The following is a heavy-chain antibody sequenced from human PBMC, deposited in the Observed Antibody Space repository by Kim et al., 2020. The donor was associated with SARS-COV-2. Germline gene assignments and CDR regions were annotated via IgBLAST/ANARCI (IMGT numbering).Heavy chain of an antibody. CDR3: AKVPPGSSWYGGIDY. V-gene: IGHV3-23*03. D-gene: IGHD6-13*01. Sequence: GGSLRLFCAASGFTFSSYAMSWVRQAPGKGLEWVSVIYSGGSSTYYADSVKGRFTISRDNSKNTLYLQMNSLRAEDTAVYYCAKVPPGSSWYGGIDYWGQGTLVTVSS. CDR1: GFTFSSYA. J-gene: IGHJ4*02. CDR2: IYSGGSST.